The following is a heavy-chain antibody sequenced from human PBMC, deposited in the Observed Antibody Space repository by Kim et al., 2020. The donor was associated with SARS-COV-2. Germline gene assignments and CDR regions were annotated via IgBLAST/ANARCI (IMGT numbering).Heavy chain of an antibody. CDR2: ISGSGGST. D-gene: IGHD3-22*01. J-gene: IGHJ5*02. CDR3: ATDLYYYDSSGYSNNWFDP. CDR1: GFTFSSYA. Sequence: GGSLRLSCAASGFTFSSYAMSWVRQAPGKGLEWVSAISGSGGSTYYADSVKGRFTISRDNSKNTLYLQMNSLRAEDTAVYYCATDLYYYDSSGYSNNWFDPWGQGXLVTVSS. V-gene: IGHV3-23*01.